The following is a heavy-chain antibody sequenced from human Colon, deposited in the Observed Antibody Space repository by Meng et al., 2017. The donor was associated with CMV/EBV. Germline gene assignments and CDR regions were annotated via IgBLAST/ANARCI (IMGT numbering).Heavy chain of an antibody. D-gene: IGHD2-2*01. CDR2: ISVYHGDT. CDR3: ARNYCSSVDCNLGDGLNM. Sequence: ASVKVSCKASGYRFTSYGIDWVRQAPGQGLEWMGWISVYHGDTAYAHKFQDRVTMTTDTSTGTAYMELRRLTSDDTADHYCARNYCSSVDCNLGDGLNMWGQGTRVTVSS. V-gene: IGHV1-18*01. J-gene: IGHJ3*02. CDR1: GYRFTSYG.